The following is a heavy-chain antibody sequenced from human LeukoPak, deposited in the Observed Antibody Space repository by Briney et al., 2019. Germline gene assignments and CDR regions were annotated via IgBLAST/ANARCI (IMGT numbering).Heavy chain of an antibody. CDR1: GFTFSSYG. D-gene: IGHD6-19*01. CDR3: AKAHYSSGWHFDY. V-gene: IGHV3-30*18. CDR2: ISYDGSNK. J-gene: IGHJ4*02. Sequence: GGSLRLSCAASGFTFSSYGMHWVRQAPGKGLEWVAVISYDGSNKYYADSVKGRFTISRDNSKNTLYLQMNSLRAEDTAVYYCAKAHYSSGWHFDYWGQGTLVTVSS.